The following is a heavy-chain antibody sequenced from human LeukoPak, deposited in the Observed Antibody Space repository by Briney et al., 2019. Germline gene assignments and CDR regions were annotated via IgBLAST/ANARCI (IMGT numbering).Heavy chain of an antibody. CDR2: IYYSGST. CDR1: GVSISSYY. J-gene: IGHJ3*02. CDR3: ARALQPGVYAFDI. Sequence: SETLSLTCTVSGVSISSYYWTWIRQPPGEGLEGIGYIYYSGSTNSNPSLKSRVTISVDTSKNQFSLKLSSVTAADTAVYYCARALQPGVYAFDIWGQGTMVTVSS. V-gene: IGHV4-59*01. D-gene: IGHD6-13*01.